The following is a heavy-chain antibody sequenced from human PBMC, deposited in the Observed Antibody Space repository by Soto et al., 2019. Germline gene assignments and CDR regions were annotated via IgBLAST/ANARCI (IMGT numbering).Heavy chain of an antibody. CDR1: GGTFNSYA. D-gene: IGHD5-18*01. CDR3: ACGYSYGGDYYYYGMDV. J-gene: IGHJ6*02. Sequence: ASVKVSCKASGGTFNSYAISRVRQAPGQGLEWMGGIIPIFGTANYAQKFQGRVTITADKSTSTAYMELSSLRSEDTAVYYCACGYSYGGDYYYYGMDVWGQGTTVTVSS. CDR2: IIPIFGTA. V-gene: IGHV1-69*06.